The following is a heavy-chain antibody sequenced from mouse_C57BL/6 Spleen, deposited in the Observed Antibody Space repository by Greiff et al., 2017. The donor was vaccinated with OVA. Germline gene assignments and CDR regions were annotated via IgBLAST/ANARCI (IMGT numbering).Heavy chain of an antibody. CDR2: IYPGDGDT. Sequence: VQLQQSGPELVKPGASVKISCKASGYAFSSSWMNWVKQRPGKGLEWIGRIYPGDGDTNYNGKFKGKATLTADKSSSTAYMQLSSLTSEDSAVYYCARVHYGSSPPFDYWGQGTTLTVSS. D-gene: IGHD1-1*01. J-gene: IGHJ2*01. CDR3: ARVHYGSSPPFDY. CDR1: GYAFSSSW. V-gene: IGHV1-82*01.